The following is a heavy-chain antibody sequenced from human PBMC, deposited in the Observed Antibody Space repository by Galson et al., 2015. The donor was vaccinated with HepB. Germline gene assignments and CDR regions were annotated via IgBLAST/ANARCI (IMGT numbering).Heavy chain of an antibody. CDR2: IIPILGIA. CDR3: ARKGETTVVTPDYYYYGMDV. CDR1: GGTFSSYA. Sequence: SVKVSCKASGGTFSSYAISWVRQAPGQGLEWMGRIIPILGIANYAQKFQGRVTITADKPTSTAYMELSSLRSEDTAVYYCARKGETTVVTPDYYYYGMDVWGQGTTVTVSS. V-gene: IGHV1-69*04. D-gene: IGHD4-23*01. J-gene: IGHJ6*02.